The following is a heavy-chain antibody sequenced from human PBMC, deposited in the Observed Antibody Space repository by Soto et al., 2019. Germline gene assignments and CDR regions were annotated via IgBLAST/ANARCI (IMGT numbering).Heavy chain of an antibody. CDR2: IYYSGSS. Sequence: PSETLSLTCIVSGGSISGGYYWSRVRQFPGKGLGWIGYIYYSGSSYYTPSLKGRVTMSAVSSGHSFSLYLTSVTAGDRDVYSCARDVVWPSSRCYSDNRFDSWGQGITVTVSS. D-gene: IGHD2-2*01. V-gene: IGHV4-31*03. CDR1: GGSISGGYY. J-gene: IGHJ5*01. CDR3: ARDVVWPSSRCYSDNRFDS.